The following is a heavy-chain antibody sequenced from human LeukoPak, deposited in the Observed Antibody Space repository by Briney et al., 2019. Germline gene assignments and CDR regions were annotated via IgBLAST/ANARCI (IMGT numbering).Heavy chain of an antibody. CDR2: ISGSGGST. CDR3: AKDLRAGIHGGRWFDP. Sequence: GGSLRLSCAASGFTFSSYAMSWVRQAPGKGLEWVSAISGSGGSTYYADSVKGRFTVSRDNSKNTLYLQMNSLRAEDTAVYYCAKDLRAGIHGGRWFDPWGQGTLVTVSS. V-gene: IGHV3-23*01. J-gene: IGHJ5*02. CDR1: GFTFSSYA. D-gene: IGHD3-10*01.